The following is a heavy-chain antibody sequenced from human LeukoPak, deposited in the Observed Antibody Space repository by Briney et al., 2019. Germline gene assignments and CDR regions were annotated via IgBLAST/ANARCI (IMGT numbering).Heavy chain of an antibody. D-gene: IGHD5-18*01. CDR3: ARVSAWIHHNWFGP. CDR2: IYYSGST. J-gene: IGHJ5*02. CDR1: GGSINSYY. Sequence: NPSETLSLTCTVSGGSINSYYWSWIRQPPGKGLEWIGYIYYSGSTNYNPSLKSRVTISVDTSKNQFSLKLSSVTAADTAVYYCARVSAWIHHNWFGPWGQGTLVTVSS. V-gene: IGHV4-59*01.